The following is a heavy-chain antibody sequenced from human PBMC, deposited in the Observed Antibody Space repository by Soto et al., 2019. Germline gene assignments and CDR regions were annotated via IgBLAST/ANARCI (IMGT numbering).Heavy chain of an antibody. D-gene: IGHD3-3*01. Sequence: GASVKVSCKASGYTFTGYYMHWVRQAPGQGLEWMGWINPNSGGTNYAQKFQGRVTMTRDTSISTAYMELSRLRSDDTAVYYCARDKYYDFWSGYFGRNYYYGMDVWGQGTTVNVS. CDR1: GYTFTGYY. CDR2: INPNSGGT. CDR3: ARDKYYDFWSGYFGRNYYYGMDV. J-gene: IGHJ6*02. V-gene: IGHV1-2*02.